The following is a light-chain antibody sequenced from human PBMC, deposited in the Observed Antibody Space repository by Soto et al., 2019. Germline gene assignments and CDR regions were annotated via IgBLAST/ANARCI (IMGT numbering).Light chain of an antibody. V-gene: IGKV3-11*01. J-gene: IGKJ4*01. CDR1: QSVSNY. CDR3: QQRSNWPP. Sequence: ETVLTQSPGTLSLSPGETATLSCRASQSVSNYVAWYQQKPGQAPRLLIYDASNRATGIPARFSGSGSGTDFTLTISSLEPEDFAVYYCQQRSNWPPFGGGTKVDIK. CDR2: DAS.